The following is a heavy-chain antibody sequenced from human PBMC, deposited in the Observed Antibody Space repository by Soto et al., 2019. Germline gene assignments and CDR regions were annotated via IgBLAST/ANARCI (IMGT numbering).Heavy chain of an antibody. V-gene: IGHV4-59*01. D-gene: IGHD6-19*01. Sequence: QVQLQGSGPGLVKPSETLSLTCTVSGGSISGYYWSWIRQPPGKGLEWIGYIYSSGSTNYNPSLNRRVTITVDTSKNQFSLKLNSVTAAGTAVYYCARGSKIAVAGMGFDYWGQGTLVTVSS. J-gene: IGHJ4*02. CDR1: GGSISGYY. CDR2: IYSSGST. CDR3: ARGSKIAVAGMGFDY.